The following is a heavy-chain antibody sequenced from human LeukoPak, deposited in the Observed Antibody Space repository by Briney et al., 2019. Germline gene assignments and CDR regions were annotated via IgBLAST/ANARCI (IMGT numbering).Heavy chain of an antibody. CDR3: ARVASGYEGNWFDP. CDR2: INHSGST. J-gene: IGHJ5*02. CDR1: GGSFSGYY. V-gene: IGHV4-34*01. D-gene: IGHD5-12*01. Sequence: SSETLSLTCAVYGGSFSGYYWSWIRQPPGKGLEWIGEINHSGSTNYNPSLKSRVTISVDTSKNQFSLKLSSVTAADTAVYYCARVASGYEGNWFDPWGQGTLVTVSS.